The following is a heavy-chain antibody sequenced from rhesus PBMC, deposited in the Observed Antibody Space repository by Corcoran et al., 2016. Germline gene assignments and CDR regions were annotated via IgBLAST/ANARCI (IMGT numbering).Heavy chain of an antibody. CDR3: ARGSTVDY. V-gene: IGHV4-65*01. Sequence: QLQLQESGPGLVKPSETLSLTCAVSGGSVSSGHWWNWIRQPPGKGLELIWFISGSSAATYYNPCLKCLVNFSRDTSKNHFALRLNSVTAADTAVYYCARGSTVDYWGPGVLVTVSS. CDR2: ISGSSAAT. CDR1: GGSVSSGHW. J-gene: IGHJ4*01.